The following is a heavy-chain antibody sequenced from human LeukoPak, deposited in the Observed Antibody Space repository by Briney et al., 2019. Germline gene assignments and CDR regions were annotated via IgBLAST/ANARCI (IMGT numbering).Heavy chain of an antibody. J-gene: IGHJ4*02. Sequence: GASVKVSCKASGGTFSSYAISWVRQAPGQGLEWMGGIIPIFGTANYAQKFQGRVTITADKSTSTAYMELSSLRSEDTAVYYCARAGHYYNSSGYLLLYSWGQGTLVTVSS. CDR3: ARAGHYYNSSGYLLLYS. CDR2: IIPIFGTA. V-gene: IGHV1-69*06. CDR1: GGTFSSYA. D-gene: IGHD3-22*01.